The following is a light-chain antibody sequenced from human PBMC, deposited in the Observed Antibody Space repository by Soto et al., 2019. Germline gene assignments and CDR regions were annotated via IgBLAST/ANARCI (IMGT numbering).Light chain of an antibody. CDR2: EVS. Sequence: QSALTQAASVSGSPGQSITISCTATSSDVGGYNNVSWYQQHPGKAPKLLIYEVSNRPSGVSNRFSGSKSGNTASLTISGLQAEDEADYYCSSYTSSSTANYVFGTGTKLTVL. J-gene: IGLJ1*01. CDR1: SSDVGGYNN. CDR3: SSYTSSSTANYV. V-gene: IGLV2-14*01.